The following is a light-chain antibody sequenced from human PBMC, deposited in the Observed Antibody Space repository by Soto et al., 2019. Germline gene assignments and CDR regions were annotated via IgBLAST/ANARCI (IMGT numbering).Light chain of an antibody. V-gene: IGKV3-20*01. Sequence: DIALTQSPGTLSLSPGERATLSCRSSQSASSSYLAWYQQKPGQAPRLIIYGASSRATGIPDRFSGSGSGTDCTLTISRLEPEDAAVYYCQQYGSSPITFGQGTRLEIK. CDR1: QSASSSY. J-gene: IGKJ5*01. CDR3: QQYGSSPIT. CDR2: GAS.